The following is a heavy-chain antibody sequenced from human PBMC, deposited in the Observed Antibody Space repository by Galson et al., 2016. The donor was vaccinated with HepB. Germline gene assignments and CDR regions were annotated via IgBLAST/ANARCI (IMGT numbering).Heavy chain of an antibody. D-gene: IGHD3-22*01. J-gene: IGHJ3*01. CDR3: VRDWDSSGTDTFDV. Sequence: SLRLSCAASGFTFSSYGMHWVRQAPGKGLEWVAVIWFDGSTKKYADSVKGRFTISRDNSKNTVSLQMNSLRAEDTALYYCVRDWDSSGTDTFDVWGQGTMVTVSS. CDR1: GFTFSSYG. CDR2: IWFDGSTK. V-gene: IGHV3-33*01.